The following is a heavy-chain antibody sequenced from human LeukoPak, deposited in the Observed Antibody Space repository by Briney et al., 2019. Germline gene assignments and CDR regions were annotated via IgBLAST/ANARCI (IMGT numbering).Heavy chain of an antibody. D-gene: IGHD6-13*01. CDR3: AKDPRSTGYSSS. Sequence: GGSLRLSCAASGLTFSSYAMSWARQAPGKGLEWVSAISGSGGSTYYADSVKGRFTISRDNSKNTLYLQMNSLRAEDTAVYYCAKDPRSTGYSSSWGQGTLVTVSS. CDR1: GLTFSSYA. CDR2: ISGSGGST. J-gene: IGHJ4*02. V-gene: IGHV3-23*01.